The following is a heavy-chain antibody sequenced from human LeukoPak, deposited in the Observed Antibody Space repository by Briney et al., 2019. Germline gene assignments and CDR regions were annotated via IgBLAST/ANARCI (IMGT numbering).Heavy chain of an antibody. CDR2: IRYDGSNK. D-gene: IGHD3-10*01. J-gene: IGHJ6*03. V-gene: IGHV3-30*02. Sequence: GGSLRLSCAASGFTFSSYGMYWVRQAPGKGLEWVAFIRYDGSNKYYADSVKGRFTISRDNSKNTLYLQMNSLRAEDTAVYYRVKVGYGSGSFDYYMDVWGKGTTVTISS. CDR1: GFTFSSYG. CDR3: VKVGYGSGSFDYYMDV.